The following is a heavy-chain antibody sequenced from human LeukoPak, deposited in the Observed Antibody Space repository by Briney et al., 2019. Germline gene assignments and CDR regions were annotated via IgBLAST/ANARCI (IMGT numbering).Heavy chain of an antibody. CDR3: AKKAVGTATGGPFDY. CDR1: GFTFSSYA. D-gene: IGHD1-26*01. Sequence: GGSLRLSCAASGFTFSSYAMSWVRQAPGKGLEWVSVISDSGSGTYYADSVKGRFTISRDNSKNTMYLQMNSLKAEDTAVYYCAKKAVGTATGGPFDYWGQGTLVIVSS. J-gene: IGHJ4*02. V-gene: IGHV3-23*01. CDR2: ISDSGSGT.